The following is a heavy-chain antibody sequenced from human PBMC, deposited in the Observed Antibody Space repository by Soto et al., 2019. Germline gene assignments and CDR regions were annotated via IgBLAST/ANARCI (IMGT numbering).Heavy chain of an antibody. Sequence: QVQLVQSGAEVKKPGSSVKVSCKASGGTFSSYAISWVRQAPGQGLEWMGGIIPIFGTANYAQKCQGRVTITADEATSTAYMELSSLRSEDTAVYYCAGGHSSGWYIGYYGMDVWGQGTTVTVSS. CDR1: GGTFSSYA. D-gene: IGHD6-19*01. CDR3: AGGHSSGWYIGYYGMDV. V-gene: IGHV1-69*01. J-gene: IGHJ6*02. CDR2: IIPIFGTA.